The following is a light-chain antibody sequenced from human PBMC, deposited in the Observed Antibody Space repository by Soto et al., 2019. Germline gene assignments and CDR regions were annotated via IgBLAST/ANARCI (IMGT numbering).Light chain of an antibody. CDR3: SSYTSSSTLPYV. CDR2: DVS. CDR1: SSDVGGYNY. J-gene: IGLJ1*01. V-gene: IGLV2-14*01. Sequence: QSALTQPASVSGSPGQPIPISCTGTSSDVGGYNYVSWYQQHPGKAPKLMIYDVSNRPSGVSNRFSGSKSGNTASLTISGLQAEDEADYYCSSYTSSSTLPYVFGTGTKVTVL.